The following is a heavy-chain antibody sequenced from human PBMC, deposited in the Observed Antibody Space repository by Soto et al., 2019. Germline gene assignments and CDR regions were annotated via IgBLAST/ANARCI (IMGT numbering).Heavy chain of an antibody. CDR3: ARDPEVRGVLSYYFDY. D-gene: IGHD3-10*01. Sequence: GGSLRLSCAASGFTFSSYAMHWVRQAPGKGLEWVAVISYDGSNKYYADSVKGRFTISRDNSKNTLYLQMNSLRAEDTAVYYCARDPEVRGVLSYYFDYWGQGTLVTVSS. J-gene: IGHJ4*02. CDR1: GFTFSSYA. V-gene: IGHV3-30-3*01. CDR2: ISYDGSNK.